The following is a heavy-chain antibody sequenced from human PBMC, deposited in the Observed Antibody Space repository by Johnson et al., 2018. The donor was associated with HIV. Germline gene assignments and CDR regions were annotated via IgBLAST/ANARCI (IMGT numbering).Heavy chain of an antibody. D-gene: IGHD4-17*01. V-gene: IGHV3-13*01. CDR1: GFTFSSYD. Sequence: MLLVESGGGLVQPGGSLRLSCAASGFTFSSYDMHWVRQATGKGLEWVSAIGTAGDTYYPGSVKGRFTISRENAKNSLYLQMNSLRAEDTAVYYCARSPETGDRLWRAFDIWGQGTMVTVSS. J-gene: IGHJ3*02. CDR3: ARSPETGDRLWRAFDI. CDR2: IGTAGDT.